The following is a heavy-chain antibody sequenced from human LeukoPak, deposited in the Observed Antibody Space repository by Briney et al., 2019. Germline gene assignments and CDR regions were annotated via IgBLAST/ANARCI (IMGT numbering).Heavy chain of an antibody. CDR3: ARHDLHGDYSFDY. J-gene: IGHJ4*02. Sequence: AETLSLSCSVSGGSISSSSYYWGWIRQAPGKGLEWIGSMYYSGRTYYTPSLKSRVTISIDTSKNQFSLKLSSVTAADTAVYYCARHDLHGDYSFDYWGQGTLVTVSS. D-gene: IGHD4-17*01. CDR1: GGSISSSSYY. CDR2: MYYSGRT. V-gene: IGHV4-39*01.